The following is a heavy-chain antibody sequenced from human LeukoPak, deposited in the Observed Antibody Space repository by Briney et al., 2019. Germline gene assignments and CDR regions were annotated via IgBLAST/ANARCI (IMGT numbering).Heavy chain of an antibody. CDR1: GYTFTSYG. V-gene: IGHV1-18*01. CDR2: ISAYNGNT. CDR3: ARDLRDFYDILTGYPDAFDI. J-gene: IGHJ3*02. D-gene: IGHD3-9*01. Sequence: ASVKVSCKASGYTFTSYGISWARQAPGQGLEWMGWISAYNGNTNYAQKLQGRVTMTTDTSTSTAYMELRSLRSDDTAVYYCARDLRDFYDILTGYPDAFDIWGQGTMVTVSS.